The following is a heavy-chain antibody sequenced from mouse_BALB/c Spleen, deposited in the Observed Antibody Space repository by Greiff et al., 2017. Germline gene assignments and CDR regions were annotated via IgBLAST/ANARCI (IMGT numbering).Heavy chain of an antibody. D-gene: IGHD2-4*01. CDR2: ISSGSSTI. J-gene: IGHJ3*01. V-gene: IGHV5-17*02. Sequence: EVKLMESGGGLVQPGGSRKLSCAASGFTFSSFGMHWVRQAPEKGLEWVAYISSGSSTIYYADTVKGRFTISRDNPKNTLFLQMTSLRSEDTAMYDCARRADEYDEGFAYWGQGTLVTVSA. CDR1: GFTFSSFG. CDR3: ARRADEYDEGFAY.